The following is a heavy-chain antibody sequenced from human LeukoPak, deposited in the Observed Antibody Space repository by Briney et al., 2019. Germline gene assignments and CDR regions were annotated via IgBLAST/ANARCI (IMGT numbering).Heavy chain of an antibody. CDR2: IYYSGST. CDR1: GGSISSYY. V-gene: IGHV4-59*01. Sequence: SETLSLTCTVSGGSISSYYWSWIRQPPGKGLEWIGYIYYSGSTNYNPSLRSRVTISVDTSKNQFSLKLSSVTAADTAVYYCARARTDDSSGYYYLGGYYFDSWGQGTLVTVSS. CDR3: ARARTDDSSGYYYLGGYYFDS. J-gene: IGHJ4*02. D-gene: IGHD3-22*01.